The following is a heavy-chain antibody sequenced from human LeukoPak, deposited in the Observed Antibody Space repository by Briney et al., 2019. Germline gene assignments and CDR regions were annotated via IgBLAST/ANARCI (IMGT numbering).Heavy chain of an antibody. Sequence: GGSLRLSCAASGFTFSNFGMHWIRQAPGKGLEWVAFIRFDGSNKYYADSVKGLFTISRDNAKNSLYLQMNSLRAEDTAVYYCARLRRGGPDYWGQGTLVTVSS. CDR1: GFTFSNFG. CDR2: IRFDGSNK. CDR3: ARLRRGGPDY. D-gene: IGHD2-15*01. V-gene: IGHV3-30*02. J-gene: IGHJ4*02.